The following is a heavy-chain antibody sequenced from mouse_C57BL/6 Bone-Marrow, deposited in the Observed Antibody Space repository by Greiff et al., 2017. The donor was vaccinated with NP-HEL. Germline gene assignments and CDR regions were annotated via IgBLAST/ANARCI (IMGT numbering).Heavy chain of an antibody. CDR3: NNPGEYDVVWFAY. Sequence: VQLQQSGAELVRPGASVKLSCTASGFNIKDDYMHWVKQRPEQGLEWIGWIDPENGDTEYASKFQGKATITADTSSNTAYLHLSSLTSEDTAVYYCNNPGEYDVVWFAYGGRGNLVTVSA. CDR2: IDPENGDT. V-gene: IGHV14-4*01. J-gene: IGHJ3*01. D-gene: IGHD2-14*01. CDR1: GFNIKDDY.